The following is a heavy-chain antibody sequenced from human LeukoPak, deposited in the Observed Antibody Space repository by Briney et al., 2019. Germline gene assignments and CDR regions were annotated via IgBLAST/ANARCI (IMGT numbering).Heavy chain of an antibody. J-gene: IGHJ3*02. Sequence: GRSLRLSCVASGFTFSSYGMHWVRQAPGKGLEWVAVIWYDGSDKYYADSVEGRFTISRDNSKNTLYLQMNSLGAEDTAVYYCAREKNDGFDIWGQGTMVTVSS. CDR3: AREKNDGFDI. V-gene: IGHV3-33*01. CDR2: IWYDGSDK. CDR1: GFTFSSYG.